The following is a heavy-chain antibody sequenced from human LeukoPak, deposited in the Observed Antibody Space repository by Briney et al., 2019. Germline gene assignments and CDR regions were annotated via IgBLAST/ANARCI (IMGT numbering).Heavy chain of an antibody. CDR3: AKDFGRLALGAFDI. Sequence: GGSLRLSCAASGFTVSSNYMSWVRQAPGKGLEWVSVIYSGGSTYYADSVKGRFTISRDNSKNTLYLQMNSLRAEDTAVYYCAKDFGRLALGAFDIWGQGTMVTVSS. V-gene: IGHV3-53*01. J-gene: IGHJ3*02. CDR1: GFTVSSNY. D-gene: IGHD3-10*01. CDR2: IYSGGST.